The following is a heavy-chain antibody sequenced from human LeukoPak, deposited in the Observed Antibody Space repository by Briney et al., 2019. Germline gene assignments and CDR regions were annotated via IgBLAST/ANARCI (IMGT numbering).Heavy chain of an antibody. CDR3: ARKMGREFDY. CDR1: GFTFSSYW. D-gene: IGHD5-24*01. CDR2: ISSSSSYI. V-gene: IGHV3-21*01. J-gene: IGHJ4*02. Sequence: GGSLRLSCAASGFTFSSYWMSWVRQAPGKGLEWVSSISSSSSYIYYADSVKGRFTISRDNAKNSLYLQMNSLRAEDTAVYYCARKMGREFDYWGQGTLVTVSS.